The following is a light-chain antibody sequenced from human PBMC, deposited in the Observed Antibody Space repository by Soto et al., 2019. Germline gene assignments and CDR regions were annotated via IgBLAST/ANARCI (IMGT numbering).Light chain of an antibody. Sequence: DIQMTQSPSSLSASVGDRVTVTCRASQGIRDALVWYQQKPGKAPKRLIYGSSTLQSGVPSRFSGSGSETEFTLTISSLQPEDSATYYCLQHNSLPPTFGQGTKVEIK. CDR2: GSS. CDR1: QGIRDA. CDR3: LQHNSLPPT. J-gene: IGKJ1*01. V-gene: IGKV1-17*01.